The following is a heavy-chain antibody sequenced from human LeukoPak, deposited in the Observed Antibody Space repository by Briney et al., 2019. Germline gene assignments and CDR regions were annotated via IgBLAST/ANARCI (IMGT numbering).Heavy chain of an antibody. CDR3: ARVLGYYGSGSYADGMDV. Sequence: GASVKVSCKASGYTFTSYDINWVRQATGQGLEWMGWMNPNSGNTGYAQKFQGRVTMTRNTSISTAYTELSSLRSEDTAVYYCARVLGYYGSGSYADGMDVWGQGTTVTVSS. CDR2: MNPNSGNT. V-gene: IGHV1-8*01. D-gene: IGHD3-10*01. CDR1: GYTFTSYD. J-gene: IGHJ6*02.